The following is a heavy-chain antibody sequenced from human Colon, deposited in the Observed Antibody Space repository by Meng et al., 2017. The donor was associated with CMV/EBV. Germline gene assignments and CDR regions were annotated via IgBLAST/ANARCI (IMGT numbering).Heavy chain of an antibody. J-gene: IGHJ6*02. CDR1: GLTFSGSA. V-gene: IGHV3-73*01. Sequence: GGSLRLSCAASGLTFSGSAMHWVRQASGKGLEWVGRIRSKANDYATEYAAAVKGRFTISRDDSKNTAYLQMNSLKTEDTAVYYCTTLDSGYVGMDVWGQGTTVTVSS. D-gene: IGHD5-12*01. CDR2: IRSKANDYAT. CDR3: TTLDSGYVGMDV.